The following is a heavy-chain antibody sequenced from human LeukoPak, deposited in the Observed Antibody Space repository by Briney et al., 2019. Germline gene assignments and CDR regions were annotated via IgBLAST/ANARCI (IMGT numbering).Heavy chain of an antibody. Sequence: PGGSLRLSCAASGFTFSSYGMHWVRQAPGKGLEWVAVISYDGSNKYYADSVKGRITISRDNSKNTPYLQMNSLRAEDTAVYYCAKASGVPWADYAFDIWGQGTMVTVSS. J-gene: IGHJ3*02. V-gene: IGHV3-30*18. D-gene: IGHD3-10*01. CDR1: GFTFSSYG. CDR3: AKASGVPWADYAFDI. CDR2: ISYDGSNK.